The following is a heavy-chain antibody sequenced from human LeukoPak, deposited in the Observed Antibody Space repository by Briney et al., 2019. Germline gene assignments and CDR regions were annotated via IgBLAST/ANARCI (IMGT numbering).Heavy chain of an antibody. CDR3: ARNCSTTGTTLLKYNWFDP. CDR1: GRSITSSSYY. Sequence: SQTRSLTCPLAGRSITSSSYYWGWIRQPPGNGLEWIGIIEYSGSTYYSPSLKGRINISVDPSKNQFSLKLSSVTAADTAVYYCARNCSTTGTTLLKYNWFDPWGQGTLVTVSS. J-gene: IGHJ5*02. CDR2: IEYSGST. V-gene: IGHV4-39*01. D-gene: IGHD1-1*01.